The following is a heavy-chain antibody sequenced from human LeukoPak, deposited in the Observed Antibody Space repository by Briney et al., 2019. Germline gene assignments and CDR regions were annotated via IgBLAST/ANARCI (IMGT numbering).Heavy chain of an antibody. CDR3: AREASGGYFDY. J-gene: IGHJ4*02. CDR2: ISPTGDST. V-gene: IGHV1-46*02. Sequence: GASVQFSSHASRYTFNSYYMHWVRPAPGQGIEWVGLISPTGDSTNYAQTFRGRVTMTRDTSTNAVYMDLSSLRSEDTAVYYCAREASGGYFDYWGQGTLVIVSS. D-gene: IGHD4-23*01. CDR1: RYTFNSYY.